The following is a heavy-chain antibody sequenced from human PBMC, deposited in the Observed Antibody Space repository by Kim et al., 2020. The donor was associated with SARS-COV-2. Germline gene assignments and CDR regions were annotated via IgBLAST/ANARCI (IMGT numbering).Heavy chain of an antibody. V-gene: IGHV3-7*03. CDR3: ARLKGAVAYIDY. D-gene: IGHD6-19*01. CDR1: GFIFRRYW. Sequence: GGSLRLSCEVSGFIFRRYWMSWVRQAPGKGLEWVANIKYDGTNQHYVDSVKGRFTISRDNANNLMFLQMNGLRDEDTAEYYCARLKGAVAYIDYWGHGTLVTVSS. CDR2: IKYDGTNQ. J-gene: IGHJ4*01.